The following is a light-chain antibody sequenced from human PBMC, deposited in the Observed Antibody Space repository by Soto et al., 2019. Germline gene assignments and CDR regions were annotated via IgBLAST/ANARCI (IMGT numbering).Light chain of an antibody. Sequence: EIVLTQSPGTLSLSPGERATLSCRASQSVTSYLAWYQHKPGQAPRLLIYGASNRATGIPDKFSGSGSGTDFTLTISRLEPEDFAVYYCQQYDNSPYTFGQGTKLEIK. CDR1: QSVTSY. CDR3: QQYDNSPYT. V-gene: IGKV3-20*01. J-gene: IGKJ2*01. CDR2: GAS.